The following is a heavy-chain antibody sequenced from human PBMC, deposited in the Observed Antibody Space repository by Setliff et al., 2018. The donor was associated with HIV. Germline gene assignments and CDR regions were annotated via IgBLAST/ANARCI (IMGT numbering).Heavy chain of an antibody. Sequence: PGGSLRLSCAASGFTFSGYGMHWVRQAPGKGLDWVAFISYDGSNKYYADSVKGRFTISRDTSNNTLYLQMNSLRAEDTAVYYCAKDGLAGYFESWGLGTLVTVSS. J-gene: IGHJ4*02. V-gene: IGHV3-30*02. CDR2: ISYDGSNK. CDR1: GFTFSGYG. D-gene: IGHD1-1*01. CDR3: AKDGLAGYFES.